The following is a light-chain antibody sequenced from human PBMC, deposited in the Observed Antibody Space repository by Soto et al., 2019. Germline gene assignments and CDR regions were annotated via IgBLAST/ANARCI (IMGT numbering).Light chain of an antibody. CDR2: GDT. CDR1: GSNIGAGPH. V-gene: IGLV1-40*01. Sequence: QSVLTQPPSVSGAPGQRVTLSCSGSGSNIGAGPHVSWYHQIPGTAPKVVIFGDTVRASGFPDRFSASKSGNSASLVISGLQAEDEADYFCQAYDMLSRSEIFGGGTKLTVL. J-gene: IGLJ2*01. CDR3: QAYDMLSRSEI.